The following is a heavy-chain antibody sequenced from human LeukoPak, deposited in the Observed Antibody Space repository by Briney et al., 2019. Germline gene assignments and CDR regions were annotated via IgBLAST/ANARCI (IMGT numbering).Heavy chain of an antibody. D-gene: IGHD3-3*01. J-gene: IGHJ4*02. V-gene: IGHV3-48*01. CDR3: ARDGYDFWSDYPTTLDY. CDR2: ISTSSRTI. CDR1: GFNFSSYS. Sequence: GGSLRLSCAAPGFNFSSYSMNWVRQAPGKGVEWVSYISTSSRTIYYADSVKGRFTIYRENDKNSLVVQMNRLRAEDTAVYYCARDGYDFWSDYPTTLDYWGQGTLVTVSS.